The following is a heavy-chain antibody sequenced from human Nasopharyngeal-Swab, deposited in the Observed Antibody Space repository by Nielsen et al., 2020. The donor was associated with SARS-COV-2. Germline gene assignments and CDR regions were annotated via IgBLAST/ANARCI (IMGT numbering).Heavy chain of an antibody. V-gene: IGHV3-21*01. Sequence: GESLKISCAASGFTFSSYSMNWVRQAPGKGLEWVSSISSSSSYIYYADSVKGRFTISRDNAKNSLYLQMNSLRAEDTAVYYCARDDSYKNYGMDVWGQGTTVTVSS. CDR1: GFTFSSYS. CDR3: ARDDSYKNYGMDV. D-gene: IGHD5-18*01. CDR2: ISSSSSYI. J-gene: IGHJ6*02.